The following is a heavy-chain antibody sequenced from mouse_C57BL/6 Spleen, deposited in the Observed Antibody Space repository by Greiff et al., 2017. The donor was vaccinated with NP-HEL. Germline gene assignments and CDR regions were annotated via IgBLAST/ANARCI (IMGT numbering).Heavy chain of an antibody. J-gene: IGHJ1*03. CDR2: IDPNSGGT. D-gene: IGHD2-3*01. V-gene: IGHV1-72*01. CDR3: ARSWLLLTGYFDV. Sequence: QVQLQQPGAELVKPGASVKLSCKASGYTFTSYWMHWVKQRPGRGLEWIGRIDPNSGGTKYNEKFKSKATLTVDKPSSTAYMQLSSLTSEDSAVYYCARSWLLLTGYFDVWGTGTTVTVSS. CDR1: GYTFTSYW.